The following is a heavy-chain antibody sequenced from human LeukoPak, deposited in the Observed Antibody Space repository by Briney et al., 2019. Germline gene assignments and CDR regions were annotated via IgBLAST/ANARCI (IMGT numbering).Heavy chain of an antibody. V-gene: IGHV3-7*03. CDR1: GFTFRKYW. J-gene: IGHJ4*02. CDR2: IAANGNDK. Sequence: GGSLRLSCAASGFTFRKYWMAWVRQAPGRGLEWVATIAANGNDKDYEDALQGRFTISRDNARNSLSLRIDSLRAEDTAQYYCAREVSFQFDNWGQGALVTVSS. CDR3: AREVSFQFDN.